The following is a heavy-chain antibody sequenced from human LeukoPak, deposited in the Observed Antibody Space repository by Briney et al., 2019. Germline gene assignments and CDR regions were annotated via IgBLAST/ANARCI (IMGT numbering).Heavy chain of an antibody. J-gene: IGHJ4*02. Sequence: PSETLSLTCTVSGCSFSNGGYYWSWMRQRPGKALEWIVYNYYSGSTYYNPSLKSRVTISADTSKNQSSLKLSSVTAADTAVYYCARGGWIQLSFDYWGQGTLVTVSS. V-gene: IGHV4-31*03. CDR1: GCSFSNGGYY. D-gene: IGHD5-18*01. CDR3: ARGGWIQLSFDY. CDR2: NYYSGST.